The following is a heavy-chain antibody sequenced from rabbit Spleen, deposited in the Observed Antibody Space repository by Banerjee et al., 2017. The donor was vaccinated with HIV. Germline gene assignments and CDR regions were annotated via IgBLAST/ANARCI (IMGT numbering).Heavy chain of an antibody. J-gene: IGHJ4*01. D-gene: IGHD2-1*01. CDR3: ARATQHNGDPFKL. V-gene: IGHV1S45*01. Sequence: QEQLEESGGGLVKPEGSLTLTCKASGFDLSSSYYMCWVRQAPGKGLEWIGCIHTVNGDVWYATWAKGRFTGSKTSSTTVTLQMTSLTAADTATYFCARATQHNGDPFKLWGPGTLVTVS. CDR2: IHTVNGDV. CDR1: GFDLSSSYY.